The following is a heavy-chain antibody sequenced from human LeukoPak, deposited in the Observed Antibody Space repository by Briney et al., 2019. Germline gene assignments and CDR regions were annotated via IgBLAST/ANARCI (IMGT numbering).Heavy chain of an antibody. V-gene: IGHV3-21*01. J-gene: IGHJ4*02. Sequence: GGSLRLSCAASGFTFSSYSMNWVRQAPGKGLEWVSSISSSSSYIYYADSVKGRFTISRDNAKNSLYLQMNSLRAEDTAVCYCRPKDSTYAGGDWGQGTLVTVSS. CDR3: RPKDSTYAGGD. D-gene: IGHD2-8*02. CDR2: ISSSSSYI. CDR1: GFTFSSYS.